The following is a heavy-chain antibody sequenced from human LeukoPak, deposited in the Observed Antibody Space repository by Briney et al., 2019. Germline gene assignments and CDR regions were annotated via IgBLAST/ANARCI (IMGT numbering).Heavy chain of an antibody. J-gene: IGHJ4*02. D-gene: IGHD3-16*01. Sequence: SETLSLTCTVSGGSISSGSYYWSWIRQPAGKGLEWIGRIYTSGSTNYNPSLKSRVTISVDTSKNQFSLKLSSVTAADTAVYYCARTYVFPTFDYWGQGTLVTVSS. CDR2: IYTSGST. V-gene: IGHV4-61*02. CDR3: ARTYVFPTFDY. CDR1: GGSISSGSYY.